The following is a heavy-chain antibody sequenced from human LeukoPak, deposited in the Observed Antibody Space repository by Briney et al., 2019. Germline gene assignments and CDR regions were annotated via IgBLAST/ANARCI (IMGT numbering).Heavy chain of an antibody. Sequence: ASVKVSCKVSGYTLTELSMHWVRQAPGKGLEWMGGFDPEDGETIYAQKFQGRVTMTEDTSKDTAYMELSSLRSEDTAVYYCATARSIAVAGTLSYWDQGTLVTVSS. V-gene: IGHV1-24*01. CDR1: GYTLTELS. CDR3: ATARSIAVAGTLSY. J-gene: IGHJ4*02. D-gene: IGHD6-19*01. CDR2: FDPEDGET.